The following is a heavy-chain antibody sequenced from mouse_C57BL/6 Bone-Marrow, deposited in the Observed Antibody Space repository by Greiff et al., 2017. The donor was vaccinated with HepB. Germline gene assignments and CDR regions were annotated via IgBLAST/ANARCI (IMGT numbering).Heavy chain of an antibody. D-gene: IGHD2-5*01. Sequence: EVQLQQPGAELVRPGASVKLSCTASGFNIKNTYMHWVKQRPEQGLEWIGRIDPANGNTKYAPKFQGKATITADTSSNTAYLHLTSLTSEDTAIYYCARYSNYVWYFDVWGTGTTVTVSS. V-gene: IGHV14-3*01. CDR2: IDPANGNT. CDR1: GFNIKNTY. J-gene: IGHJ1*03. CDR3: ARYSNYVWYFDV.